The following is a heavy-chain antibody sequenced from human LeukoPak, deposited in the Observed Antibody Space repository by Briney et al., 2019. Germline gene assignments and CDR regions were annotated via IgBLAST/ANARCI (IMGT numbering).Heavy chain of an antibody. CDR2: INHNGEAI. CDR3: ARDYDWAFDF. V-gene: IGHV3-48*02. J-gene: IGHJ4*02. CDR1: GFPFSSHV. D-gene: IGHD3-9*01. Sequence: PGRSLRLSCAASGFPFSSHVLSWVRQAPGKGLEWIAYINHNGEAIYYPDFVKGRFIISRDNAKNSLFLQMNDLRDEDTAVYYCARDYDWAFDFWGQGTRVTVSS.